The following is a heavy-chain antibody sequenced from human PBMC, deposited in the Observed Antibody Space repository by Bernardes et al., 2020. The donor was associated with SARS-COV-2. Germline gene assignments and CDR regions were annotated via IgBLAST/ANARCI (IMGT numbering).Heavy chain of an antibody. CDR1: GGSFSGYY. CDR2: ITQSAST. D-gene: IGHD1-7*01. Sequence: SETLSLTCAVYGGSFSGYYWNWIRQPPGKGLEWIGEITQSASTKYNPTLKSRVTISVDTAKNQFSLKMSSVTAADTAVYYCARGITGITRPFESWSQGTLVTVSS. CDR3: ARGITGITRPFES. J-gene: IGHJ4*02. V-gene: IGHV4-34*01.